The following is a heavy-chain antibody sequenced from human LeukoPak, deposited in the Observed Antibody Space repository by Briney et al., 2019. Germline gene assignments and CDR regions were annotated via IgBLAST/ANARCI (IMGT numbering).Heavy chain of an antibody. CDR3: ARYWSSSGWSRSDWFDP. V-gene: IGHV4-4*02. D-gene: IGHD6-19*01. J-gene: IGHJ5*02. Sequence: PSETLSLTCAVSGGSISSSNWWSWVRQPPGKGLEWIGEIYHSGSTNYNPSLKSRVTISVDKSKNQFSLKLSSVTAADTAVYYCARYWSSSGWSRSDWFDPWGQGTLVTVSS. CDR2: IYHSGST. CDR1: GGSISSSNW.